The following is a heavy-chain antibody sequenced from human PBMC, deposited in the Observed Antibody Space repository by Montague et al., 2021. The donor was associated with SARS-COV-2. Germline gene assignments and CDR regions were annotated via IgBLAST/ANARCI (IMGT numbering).Heavy chain of an antibody. CDR3: ARRITMVRGVTKRNNWFDP. V-gene: IGHV4-4*02. Sequence: SETLSLTCAVSGGSISSDNWWSWVRQAPGKGLEWIGEIFHSGSTXYHPSLKSGVTMSVDKSKNDFSLKLSLVTAADTAMYYCARRITMVRGVTKRNNWFDPWGRGILVTVSS. D-gene: IGHD3-10*01. CDR2: IFHSGST. CDR1: GGSISSDNW. J-gene: IGHJ5*02.